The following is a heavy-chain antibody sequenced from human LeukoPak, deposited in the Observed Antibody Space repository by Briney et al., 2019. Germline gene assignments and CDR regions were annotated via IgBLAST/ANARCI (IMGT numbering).Heavy chain of an antibody. CDR1: GFTFSGYD. CDR3: ARDRDISLSYFPY. D-gene: IGHD5-12*01. CDR2: ISRSGSAI. Sequence: PGGSLRLSCAASGFTFSGYDMNWVRQAPGKGLQWIGCISRSGSAIYYADSVKGRFTISRDNTQHSLYLQMTSPRAEDTAVYYCARDRDISLSYFPYWGQGPLVTVSS. J-gene: IGHJ4*02. V-gene: IGHV3-48*03.